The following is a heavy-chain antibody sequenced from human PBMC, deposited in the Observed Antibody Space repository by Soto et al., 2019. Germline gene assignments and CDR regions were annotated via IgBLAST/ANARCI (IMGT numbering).Heavy chain of an antibody. CDR3: AKVVVAATRHTDFDS. CDR2: IYYDGST. V-gene: IGHV4-39*02. Sequence: ASETLSLTCTVSGGSINSNNYYWAWIRQPPGKGLAWIASIYYDGSTYYNPSLKSRVSISVDTSKNHFSLKLSSATAADTAVYYCAKVVVAATRHTDFDSWGQGTPVTVSS. D-gene: IGHD2-15*01. CDR1: GGSINSNNYY. J-gene: IGHJ4*02.